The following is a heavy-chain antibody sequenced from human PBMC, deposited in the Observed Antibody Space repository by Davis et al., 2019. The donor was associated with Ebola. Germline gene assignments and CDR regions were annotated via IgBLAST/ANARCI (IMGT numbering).Heavy chain of an antibody. D-gene: IGHD3-10*01. CDR1: GFTVSSNY. V-gene: IGHV3-53*01. J-gene: IGHJ6*02. CDR2: IYNGGST. Sequence: GESLKISCAASGFTVSSNYMSWVRQAPGKGLEWVSVIYNGGSTYYADSVKGRFTISRDNSKNTLYLQMNSMRAEDTAVYFCARQMPYYSYGMDVWGQGTKVTVSS. CDR3: ARQMPYYSYGMDV.